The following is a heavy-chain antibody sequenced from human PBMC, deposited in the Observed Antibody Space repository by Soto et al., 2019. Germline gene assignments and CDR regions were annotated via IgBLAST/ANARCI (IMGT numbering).Heavy chain of an antibody. D-gene: IGHD4-17*01. Sequence: PSETLSLTCTVSGGSISSSSYNWGWIRQPPGKGLEWIGSIYYSGSTYYNPSLKSRVTISVDTSKNQFSLKLSSVTAADTAVYYCARLETTVKNWFDPWGQGTLVTVSS. CDR2: IYYSGST. J-gene: IGHJ5*02. CDR1: GGSISSSSYN. V-gene: IGHV4-39*01. CDR3: ARLETTVKNWFDP.